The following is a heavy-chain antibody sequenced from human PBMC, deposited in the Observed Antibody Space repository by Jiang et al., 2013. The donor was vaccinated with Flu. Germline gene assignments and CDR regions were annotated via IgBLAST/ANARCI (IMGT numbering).Heavy chain of an antibody. V-gene: IGHV4-34*01. CDR3: ARLLGGDYENFDY. CDR2: INHSGST. J-gene: IGHJ4*02. Sequence: LLKPSETLSLTCAVYGGSFSGYYWSWIRQPPGKGLEWIGEINHSGSTNYNPSLKSRVTISVDTSKNQFSLKLSSVTAADTAVYYCARLLGGDYENFDYWGQGNLVTVSS. D-gene: IGHD3-16*01. CDR1: GGSFSGYY.